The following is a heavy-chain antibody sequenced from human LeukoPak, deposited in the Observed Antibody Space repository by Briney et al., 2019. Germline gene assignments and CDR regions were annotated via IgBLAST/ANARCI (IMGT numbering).Heavy chain of an antibody. CDR2: IYYSGST. J-gene: IGHJ4*02. Sequence: SETLSLTCTVSGGSISSSSYYWGWIRLPPGTGLEWLGSIYYSGSTYYNPSLKSRVTISVDTSKNQFSLKLSSVTAADTAVYYCARHGLWIQLWSYFDYWGQGTLVTVSS. V-gene: IGHV4-39*01. D-gene: IGHD5-18*01. CDR3: ARHGLWIQLWSYFDY. CDR1: GGSISSSSYY.